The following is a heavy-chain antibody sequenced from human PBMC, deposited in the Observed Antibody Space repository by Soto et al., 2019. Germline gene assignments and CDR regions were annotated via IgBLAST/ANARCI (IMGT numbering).Heavy chain of an antibody. D-gene: IGHD2-15*01. V-gene: IGHV1-2*04. CDR2: INPNSGGT. CDR1: GYTFTGYY. Sequence: ASVKVSCKASGYTFTGYYMHWVRQAPGQGLEWMGWINPNSGGTNYAQKFQGWVTMTRDTSISTAYMELSRLRSDDTAVYYCARGAQYCSGGSCYSLPGWFDPWGQGTLVTVSS. J-gene: IGHJ5*02. CDR3: ARGAQYCSGGSCYSLPGWFDP.